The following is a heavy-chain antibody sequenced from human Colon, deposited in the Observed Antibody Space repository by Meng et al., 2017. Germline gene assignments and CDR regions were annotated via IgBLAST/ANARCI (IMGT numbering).Heavy chain of an antibody. CDR2: TSHGGST. CDR1: GGSIRRSDW. V-gene: IGHV4-4*02. CDR3: ASSDYYRSDY. J-gene: IGHJ4*02. Sequence: QVKVQWSEPGLWKPSETLSLPCAVGGGSIRRSDWWSWVRQPPGKGLEWIGETSHGGSTNYSPSLKSRVTISLDKSKNQLSLKLNSVTAADTAVYYCASSDYYRSDYWGQGTLVTVSS. D-gene: IGHD3-22*01.